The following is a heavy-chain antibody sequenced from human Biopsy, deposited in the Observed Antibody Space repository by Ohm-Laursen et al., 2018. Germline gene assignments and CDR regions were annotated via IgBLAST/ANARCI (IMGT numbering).Heavy chain of an antibody. CDR2: VNCKTGAT. J-gene: IGHJ4*02. Sequence: SVKVSCKASSYTFTDYNIHWMRQAPGQGLEWLGYVNCKTGATNYAQKFQGTVTMTRDTSISTAYLALGSLRSADTAIYYCARDPLNGRKHFDYWGQGSLVTVSS. V-gene: IGHV1-2*02. D-gene: IGHD2-8*01. CDR3: ARDPLNGRKHFDY. CDR1: SYTFTDYN.